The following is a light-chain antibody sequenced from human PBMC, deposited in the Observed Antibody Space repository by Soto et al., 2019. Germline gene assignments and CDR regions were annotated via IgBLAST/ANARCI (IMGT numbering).Light chain of an antibody. CDR2: KAS. J-gene: IGKJ1*01. CDR1: QTISSW. V-gene: IGKV1-5*03. Sequence: DIQMTQSPSTLSGSVGDRVTITCRASQTISSWLAWYQQKPGKAPKLLIYKASTLKSGVPSRFSGSGSGTEYTLTIISRLHDDFVGNYCQQQNSNSGTFGQGTKVDIK. CDR3: QQQNSNSGT.